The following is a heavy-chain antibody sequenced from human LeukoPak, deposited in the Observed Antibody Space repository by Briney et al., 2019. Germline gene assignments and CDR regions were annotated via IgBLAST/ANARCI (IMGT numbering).Heavy chain of an antibody. CDR2: MSPSGSS. J-gene: IGHJ6*03. CDR1: GGSFSDYY. CDR3: ARGRQDVNMILVVMAGVSYYLDV. Sequence: PSETLSLTCAVYGGSFSDYYWTWIRQTSGKGLEWIGEMSPSGSSNYNPSLKSRVTISVDTSKNQFSLKLRSVTAADTAVYYCARGRQDVNMILVVMAGVSYYLDVRSKGTTVTVS. V-gene: IGHV4-34*01. D-gene: IGHD3-22*01.